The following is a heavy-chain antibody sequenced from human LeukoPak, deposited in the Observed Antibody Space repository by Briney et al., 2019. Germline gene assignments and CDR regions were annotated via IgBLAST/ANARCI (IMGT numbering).Heavy chain of an antibody. CDR3: AKDGDGGSYYVLFDY. CDR2: ISSSGGNT. CDR1: GFTFSSYA. V-gene: IGHV3-23*01. J-gene: IGHJ4*02. Sequence: PGGSLRLSCAASGFTFSSYAMSWVRQAPGKGLEWVSVISSSGGNTYYADSVKGRFTISRDNSKSTLFLQMNSLRDEDTAVYYCAKDGDGGSYYVLFDYWGQRALVTVSS. D-gene: IGHD1-26*01.